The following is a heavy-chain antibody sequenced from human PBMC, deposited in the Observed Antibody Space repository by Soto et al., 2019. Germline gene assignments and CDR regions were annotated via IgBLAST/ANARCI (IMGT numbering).Heavy chain of an antibody. CDR3: ARDRGYCSGGSCYQYYYYYYMDV. CDR1: GFTFSSYW. J-gene: IGHJ6*03. Sequence: PGGSLRLSCAASGFTFSSYWMSWVRQAPGKGLEWVANIKQDGSEKYYVDSVKGRFTISRDNAKNSLYLQMNSLRAEDTAVYYCARDRGYCSGGSCYQYYYYYYMDVWGKGTTVTVSS. V-gene: IGHV3-7*01. D-gene: IGHD2-15*01. CDR2: IKQDGSEK.